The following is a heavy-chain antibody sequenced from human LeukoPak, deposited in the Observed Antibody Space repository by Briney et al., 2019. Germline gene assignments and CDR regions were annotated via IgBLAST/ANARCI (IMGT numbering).Heavy chain of an antibody. CDR2: ISSSSSYI. Sequence: GGSLRLSCAASGFTFSSYSMNWVRQAPGKGLEWVSSISSSSSYIYYADSVKGRFTISRDNAKNSLYLRMNSLRAEDTAVYYCARDFFVDIVATIKAPIDYWGQGTLVTVSS. J-gene: IGHJ4*02. CDR1: GFTFSSYS. V-gene: IGHV3-21*01. D-gene: IGHD5-12*01. CDR3: ARDFFVDIVATIKAPIDY.